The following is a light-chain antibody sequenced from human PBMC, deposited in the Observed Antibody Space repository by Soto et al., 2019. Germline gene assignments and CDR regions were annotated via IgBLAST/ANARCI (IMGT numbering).Light chain of an antibody. Sequence: SYELTQPPSVTVAPGKTARITCGGNNIGSKSVHWYQQKPGQAPVLVIYYDRDRPSGIPERFSGSNSGNMATLTISRVEAGDEADYYCQVWDSSSDQAYVFGTGTKLTVL. V-gene: IGLV3-21*04. CDR2: YDR. J-gene: IGLJ1*01. CDR1: NIGSKS. CDR3: QVWDSSSDQAYV.